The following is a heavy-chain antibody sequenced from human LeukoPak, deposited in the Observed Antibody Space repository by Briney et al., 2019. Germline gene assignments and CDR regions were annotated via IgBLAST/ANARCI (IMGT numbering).Heavy chain of an antibody. D-gene: IGHD1-26*01. CDR2: IYYSGST. CDR1: GGSISSYY. V-gene: IGHV4-59*01. CDR3: ARDTSMDIVGAIRRHSGAFDI. J-gene: IGHJ3*02. Sequence: PSETLSLTCTVSGGSISSYYWSWIRQPPGKGLEWIGYIYYSGSTNYNPSLKSRVTISVDTSKDQFSLKLSSVTAADTAVYYCARDTSMDIVGAIRRHSGAFDIWGQGTMVTVSS.